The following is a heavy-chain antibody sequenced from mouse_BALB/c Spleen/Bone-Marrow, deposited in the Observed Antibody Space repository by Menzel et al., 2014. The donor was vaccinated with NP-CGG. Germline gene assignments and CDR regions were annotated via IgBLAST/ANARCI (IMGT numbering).Heavy chain of an antibody. J-gene: IGHJ2*01. V-gene: IGHV3-2*02. CDR1: GYSITSDYA. CDR3: ARATYYGNFFDY. D-gene: IGHD2-10*01. Sequence: ESGPGLVKPSQSLSLTCTVTGYSITSDYAWNWIRQFPGNKLEWMGYISYSGSTDYNPSLKSRISITQDTSKNQFFLQLNSVTTEDTATYYCARATYYGNFFDYWGQGTTLTVSS. CDR2: ISYSGST.